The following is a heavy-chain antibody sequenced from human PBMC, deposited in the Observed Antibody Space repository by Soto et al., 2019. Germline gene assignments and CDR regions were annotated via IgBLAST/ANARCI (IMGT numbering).Heavy chain of an antibody. V-gene: IGHV1-69*01. CDR1: GGTISSFG. CDR3: ARFFTKSRRGGVVFDY. CDR2: IVPIDGST. D-gene: IGHD3-3*01. J-gene: IGHJ4*02. Sequence: QVQLVQSGAEVKKPGSSVKVSCTTSGGTISSFGMNWVRQAPGQGLEWMGGIVPIDGSTKYAEKFQGRVTITADASTSTVYMELSRLRSEDTAVYYCARFFTKSRRGGVVFDYWGQGTLLTV.